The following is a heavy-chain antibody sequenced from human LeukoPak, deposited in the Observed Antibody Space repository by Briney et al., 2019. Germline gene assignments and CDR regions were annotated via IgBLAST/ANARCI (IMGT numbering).Heavy chain of an antibody. CDR1: GGTFSSYA. J-gene: IGHJ4*02. CDR2: IIPILGIA. Sequence: ASVKVSCKASGGTFSSYAISWVRQAPGQGLEWMGRIIPILGIANYAQKFQGRVTITADKSTSTAYMELSSLRSEDTAVYYCARVFRAYCGGDCYPYYWGQGTLVTVSS. CDR3: ARVFRAYCGGDCYPYY. V-gene: IGHV1-69*04. D-gene: IGHD2-21*02.